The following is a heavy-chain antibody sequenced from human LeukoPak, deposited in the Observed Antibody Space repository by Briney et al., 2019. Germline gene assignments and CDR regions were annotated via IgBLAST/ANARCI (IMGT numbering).Heavy chain of an antibody. D-gene: IGHD3-3*01. CDR1: GFTFSSYW. CDR2: INSDGSST. V-gene: IGHV3-74*01. CDR3: AREWPASYYDFWSGYYGYYFDY. Sequence: PGGSLRLSCAASGFTFSSYWMHWVRQAPGKGLVWVSRINSDGSSTSYADSVKGRFTISRDNAKNSLYLQMNSLRAEDTAVYYCAREWPASYYDFWSGYYGYYFDYWGQGTLVTVSS. J-gene: IGHJ4*02.